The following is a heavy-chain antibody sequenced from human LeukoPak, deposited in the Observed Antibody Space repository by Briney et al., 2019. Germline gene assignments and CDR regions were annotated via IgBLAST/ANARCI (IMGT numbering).Heavy chain of an antibody. J-gene: IGHJ6*02. CDR1: LFTSRAYS. V-gene: IGHV3-7*04. Sequence: PGWTLCLSPAPSLFTSRAYSMSAVREAPGKRVAWLANIKEDGTGKNHVDSLKGRFTISRDNAKNSLYLQMNGLRAEDTAVYYCAREIPQQLVAMDVWGQGTTVTVSS. CDR2: IKEDGTGK. CDR3: AREIPQQLVAMDV. D-gene: IGHD6-13*01.